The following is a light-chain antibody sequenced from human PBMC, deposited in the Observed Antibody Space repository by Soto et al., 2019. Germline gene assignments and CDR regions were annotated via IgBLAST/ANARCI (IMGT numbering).Light chain of an antibody. CDR3: SSYTSSTTLVV. CDR1: SSDVGGYNY. V-gene: IGLV2-14*01. J-gene: IGLJ7*01. Sequence: QSALTQPASVSGSPGQSITISCTGTSSDVGGYNYVSWYRQHPGKAPKLMIYEVSNRPSGVSDRFSGSKSDNTASLTISGLQAEDEADYYCSSYTSSTTLVVFGGGTQLTGL. CDR2: EVS.